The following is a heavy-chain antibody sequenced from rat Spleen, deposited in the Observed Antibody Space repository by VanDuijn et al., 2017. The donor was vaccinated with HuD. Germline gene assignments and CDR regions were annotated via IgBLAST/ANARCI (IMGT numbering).Heavy chain of an antibody. D-gene: IGHD1-12*02. J-gene: IGHJ2*01. CDR3: TTDTFYDGTYYPGGFDY. CDR2: ISAGGDNT. Sequence: EVQLVESGGGLVQPGRSLKLSCAASGFTFSNYYMAWVRQAPTKGLEWVAYISAGGDNTYYRDSVKGRFTISRDNAKSTLYLQLDILRSEDTATYFGTTDTFYDGTYYPGGFDYWGQGVMVTVSS. V-gene: IGHV5-27*01. CDR1: GFTFSNYY.